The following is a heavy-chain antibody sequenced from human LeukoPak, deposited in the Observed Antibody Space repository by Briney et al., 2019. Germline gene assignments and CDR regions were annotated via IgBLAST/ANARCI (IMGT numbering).Heavy chain of an antibody. D-gene: IGHD3-22*01. V-gene: IGHV3-11*04. Sequence: GGSLRLSCAASGFTFSDYYMSWIRQAPGKGLEWVSYISSSGSTIYYADSVKGRFTISRDNAKNSLYLQMNSLRAEDTAVYYCARDLPIYYDSSGYLPGWGQGTLVTVSS. CDR3: ARDLPIYYDSSGYLPG. CDR1: GFTFSDYY. J-gene: IGHJ4*02. CDR2: ISSSGSTI.